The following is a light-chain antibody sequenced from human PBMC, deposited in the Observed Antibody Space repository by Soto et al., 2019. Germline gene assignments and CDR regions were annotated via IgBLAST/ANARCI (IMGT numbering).Light chain of an antibody. CDR3: QQSYSTPRT. V-gene: IGKV1-39*01. J-gene: IGKJ1*01. Sequence: DIRMTQSPSSLSASVGDRVTITCRASQSISGYLNWYQQKPGKAPNLLIYATSSLQSGVPSRFSGSGSRTDFTLTISSLQPEDFATYYSQQSYSTPRTFGRGTKVDIK. CDR2: ATS. CDR1: QSISGY.